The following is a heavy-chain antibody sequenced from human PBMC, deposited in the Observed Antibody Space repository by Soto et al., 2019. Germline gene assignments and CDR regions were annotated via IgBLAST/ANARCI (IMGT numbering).Heavy chain of an antibody. CDR1: GGTFSSDR. Sequence: QVQLVQSGAEVKKPGSSVKVSCKASGGTFSSDRISWVRQAPGQGLEWMGGIIPIFGTANYAQKFQGRVKITAGESTTTAYMELSSLRSEDTAVYYCASRRVYYSGSGSYSPFDSWGQGTLVTVSS. V-gene: IGHV1-69*01. CDR3: ASRRVYYSGSGSYSPFDS. J-gene: IGHJ4*02. D-gene: IGHD3-10*01. CDR2: IIPIFGTA.